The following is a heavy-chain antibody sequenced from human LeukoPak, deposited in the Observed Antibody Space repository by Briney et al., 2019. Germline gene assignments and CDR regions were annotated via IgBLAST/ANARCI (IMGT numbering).Heavy chain of an antibody. V-gene: IGHV4-39*07. CDR3: ARGLPYSSSWYVRWFDP. CDR2: IYFSGGT. D-gene: IGHD6-13*01. J-gene: IGHJ5*02. CDR1: GDSISSSNCY. Sequence: PSETLSLTCTVSGDSISSSNCYWGWIRQPPGKGLEWIGSIYFSGGTYYNASLKSRVAISVDTSKNQFSLKLSSVTAADTAVYYCARGLPYSSSWYVRWFDPWGQGTLVTVSS.